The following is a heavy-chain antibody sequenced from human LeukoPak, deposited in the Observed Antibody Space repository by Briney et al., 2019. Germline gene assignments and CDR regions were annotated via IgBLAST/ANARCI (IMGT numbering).Heavy chain of an antibody. Sequence: SETLSLTCTVSGGSISSHYWSWVRQPPGKGLEWIGYIYYSGNTNYNPSLKSRVTISVDTSKNQFSLNLTSVTAEDTAVYYCARATNGGSGFDYWGQGTLVTVSS. CDR3: ARATNGGSGFDY. CDR1: GGSISSHY. V-gene: IGHV4-59*11. J-gene: IGHJ4*02. CDR2: IYYSGNT. D-gene: IGHD7-27*01.